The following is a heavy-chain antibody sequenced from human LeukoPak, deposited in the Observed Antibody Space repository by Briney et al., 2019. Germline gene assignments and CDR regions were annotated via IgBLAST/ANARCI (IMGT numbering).Heavy chain of an antibody. Sequence: GGSLRLSCAASGFTFSSYWMHWVRQAPGKGLVWVSRINSDGSSTSYADSVKGRFTISRDTAKNTLYLQMNSLRAEDTAVYYCAREGEGGATHFDYWGQGTLVTVSS. D-gene: IGHD1-26*01. CDR2: INSDGSST. CDR1: GFTFSSYW. J-gene: IGHJ4*02. V-gene: IGHV3-74*01. CDR3: AREGEGGATHFDY.